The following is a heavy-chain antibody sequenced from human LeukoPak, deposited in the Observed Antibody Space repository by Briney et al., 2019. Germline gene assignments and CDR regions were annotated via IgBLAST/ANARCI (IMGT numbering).Heavy chain of an antibody. CDR2: ISGSGGST. Sequence: PGGSLRLSCAASGFTVSSKYMNWVRQAPGKGLEWVSAISGSGGSTYYADSVKGRFTISRDNSKNTLYLQMNNLRAEDTAVYYCAKTRGSGPFDYWGQGTLVTVSS. V-gene: IGHV3-23*01. CDR3: AKTRGSGPFDY. CDR1: GFTVSSKY. J-gene: IGHJ4*02. D-gene: IGHD3-10*01.